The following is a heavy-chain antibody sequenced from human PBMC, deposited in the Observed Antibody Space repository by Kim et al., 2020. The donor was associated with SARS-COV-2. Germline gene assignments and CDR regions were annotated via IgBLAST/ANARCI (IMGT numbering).Heavy chain of an antibody. CDR1: GFTFSSYA. Sequence: GGSLRLSCAASGFTFSSYAMSWVRQAPGKGLEWVSAISGSGGSTYYADSVKGRFTISRDNSKNTLYLQMNSLRAEDTAVYYCAKEWMYDYGDYEFPGYFDYWGQGTLVTVSS. D-gene: IGHD4-17*01. CDR2: ISGSGGST. CDR3: AKEWMYDYGDYEFPGYFDY. V-gene: IGHV3-23*01. J-gene: IGHJ4*02.